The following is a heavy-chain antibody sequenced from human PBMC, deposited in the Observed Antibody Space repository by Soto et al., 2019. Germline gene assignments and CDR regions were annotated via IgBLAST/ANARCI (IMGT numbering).Heavy chain of an antibody. D-gene: IGHD2-8*02. CDR3: ARGRYWDY. CDR1: GYAFTTYG. CDR2: ISAHNGNT. Sequence: QVHLVQSGAEVKKPGASVMVYCEGSGYAFTTYGITWVRQAPGQGLEWMGWISAHNGNTNYAQKLQGRVTVTRDTSTSTPYMELRSLRSDDPAVYYCARGRYWDYWGQGALVNVSS. V-gene: IGHV1-18*01. J-gene: IGHJ4*02.